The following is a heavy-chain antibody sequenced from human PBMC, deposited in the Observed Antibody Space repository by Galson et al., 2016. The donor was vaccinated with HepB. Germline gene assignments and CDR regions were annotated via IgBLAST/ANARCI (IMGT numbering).Heavy chain of an antibody. CDR1: GFTFSSHG. CDR3: ARVFGYDWFSHFDY. CDR2: IWYDGNNQ. Sequence: SLRLSCAASGFTFSSHGMHWVRQAPGQGLEWVAAIWYDGNNQHYAESVRGRFTISRDKAKNTLYLQINSLTAEDTAVYYCARVFGYDWFSHFDYWGQGTLVTVSS. V-gene: IGHV3-33*01. D-gene: IGHD5-12*01. J-gene: IGHJ4*02.